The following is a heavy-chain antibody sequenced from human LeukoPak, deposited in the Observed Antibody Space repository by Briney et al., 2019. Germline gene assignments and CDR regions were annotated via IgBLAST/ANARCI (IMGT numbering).Heavy chain of an antibody. Sequence: ASVKVSCKASGYTFTSYYMHWVRQAPGQGLEWMGIINPSGGSTSYAQKFQGRVTMTRDTSTSTVYMGLSSLRSEDTAVYYCARDVGSSWSTNWFDPWGQGTLVTVSS. CDR3: ARDVGSSWSTNWFDP. D-gene: IGHD6-13*01. CDR1: GYTFTSYY. V-gene: IGHV1-46*01. CDR2: INPSGGST. J-gene: IGHJ5*02.